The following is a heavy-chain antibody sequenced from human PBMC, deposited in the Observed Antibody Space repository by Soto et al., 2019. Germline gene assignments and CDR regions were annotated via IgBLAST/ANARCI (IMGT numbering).Heavy chain of an antibody. CDR3: ARGRYPRGSGSKPYFDY. V-gene: IGHV3-21*01. CDR1: GFTFSSYS. CDR2: ISSSSSYI. Sequence: EVQLVESGGGLVKPGGSLRLSCAASGFTFSSYSMNWVRQAPGKGLEWVSSISSSSSYIYYADSVKGRFTISGDNAKNSLYLQRNSLRAEDTAVYYCARGRYPRGSGSKPYFDYWGQGTLVTVSS. D-gene: IGHD1-1*01. J-gene: IGHJ4*02.